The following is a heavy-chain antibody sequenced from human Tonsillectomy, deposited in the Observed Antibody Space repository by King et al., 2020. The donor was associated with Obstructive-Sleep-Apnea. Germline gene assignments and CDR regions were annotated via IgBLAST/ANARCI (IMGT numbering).Heavy chain of an antibody. CDR1: GFTFSSYG. Sequence: VQLVESGGGVVQPGRSLRLSCAASGFTFSSYGMHWVRQAPGKGLEWVAVISYDGSNKYYADSVKGRFTISRDNSKNTLYLQMNSLRAEDTAVYYCAKDRVPLPVITGTPLDYWGQGTLVTVSS. V-gene: IGHV3-30*18. CDR2: ISYDGSNK. D-gene: IGHD1-20*01. CDR3: AKDRVPLPVITGTPLDY. J-gene: IGHJ4*02.